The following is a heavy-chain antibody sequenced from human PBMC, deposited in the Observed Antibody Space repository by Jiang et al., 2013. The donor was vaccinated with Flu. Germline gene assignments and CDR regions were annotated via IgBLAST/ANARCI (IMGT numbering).Heavy chain of an antibody. J-gene: IGHJ3*01. Sequence: VQLLESGGGLVQPGGSLRLSCAASGFTFSTYDFHWVRQAAGKTLEWVSAIGHAGDIYYSGSVKGRFTISRESAKNSFYLQMNSLRVEDTAVYYCAALGEDLGWGQGTMVTVSS. CDR2: IGHAGDI. CDR1: GFTFSTYD. CDR3: AALGEDLG. D-gene: IGHD3-16*01. V-gene: IGHV3-13*01.